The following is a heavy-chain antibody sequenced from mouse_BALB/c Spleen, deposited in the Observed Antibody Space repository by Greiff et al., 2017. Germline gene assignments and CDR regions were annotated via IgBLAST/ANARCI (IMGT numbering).Heavy chain of an antibody. J-gene: IGHJ4*01. V-gene: IGHV5-6-5*01. CDR1: GFTFSSYA. Sequence: EVMLVESGGGLVKPGGSLKLSCAASGFTFSSYAMSWVRQTPEKRLEWVASISSGGSTYYPDSVKGRFTISRDNARNILYLQMSSLRSEDTAMYYCARGYRYGCMDYWGQGTSVTVSS. D-gene: IGHD2-14*01. CDR2: ISSGGST. CDR3: ARGYRYGCMDY.